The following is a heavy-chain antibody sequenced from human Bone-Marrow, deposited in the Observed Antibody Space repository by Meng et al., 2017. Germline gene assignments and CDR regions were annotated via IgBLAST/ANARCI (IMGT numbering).Heavy chain of an antibody. J-gene: IGHJ4*02. CDR2: IYWDDDK. D-gene: IGHD2-15*01. CDR1: GFSLRPGGVG. Sequence: SGPTLVKPTQTLTLTCTFAGFSLRPGGVGVGWIRQPPGKALEWVALIYWDDDKRYSPSLKNRLTITKDTSKNQVVLTLTDVDPADTATYYCAHEGRPYCSGGSCYAFDYWGQGTLVTVSS. CDR3: AHEGRPYCSGGSCYAFDY. V-gene: IGHV2-5*02.